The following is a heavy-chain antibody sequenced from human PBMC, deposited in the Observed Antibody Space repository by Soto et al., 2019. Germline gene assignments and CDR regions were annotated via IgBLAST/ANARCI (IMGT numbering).Heavy chain of an antibody. Sequence: SETLSHTCAVYGESFSGYFWTWIRQPPGEGLEWIGEIDTSGNINYNPSLKSRVTLSVDTSKNQFSLKLASLTAADTAVYFCSRAPIQSHQVEGQPPPSQTLDYWGQGTQVT. CDR2: IDTSGNI. CDR3: SRAPIQSHQVEGQPPPSQTLDY. J-gene: IGHJ4*01. V-gene: IGHV4-34*01. CDR1: GESFSGYF.